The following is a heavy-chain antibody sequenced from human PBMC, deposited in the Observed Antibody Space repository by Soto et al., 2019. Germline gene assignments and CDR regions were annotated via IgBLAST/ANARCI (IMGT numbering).Heavy chain of an antibody. D-gene: IGHD2-15*01. V-gene: IGHV4-4*02. CDR1: GGSISSSNW. Sequence: QVQLQESGPGLVKPSGTLSLTCAVSGGSISSSNWWSWVRQPPGKGLEWIGEIYHSGSTNYNPSLKSRVTMSVDKSRSQFSLKRSSVTAADTAVYYCARGRYCSGGRCYSTQDYWGQGTLVTVSS. J-gene: IGHJ4*02. CDR3: ARGRYCSGGRCYSTQDY. CDR2: IYHSGST.